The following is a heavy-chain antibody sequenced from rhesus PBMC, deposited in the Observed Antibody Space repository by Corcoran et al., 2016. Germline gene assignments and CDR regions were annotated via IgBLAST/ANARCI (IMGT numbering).Heavy chain of an antibody. CDR2: IVDNSATT. J-gene: IGHJ6*01. Sequence: QVKLQQWGEGLVKPSETLSLTCAVYGGSISGYYYWSWIRQAPGKGLEWIGNIVDNSATTHSPPPHKNQVPIKKNTAKNQFSLKLRSGTAADTAVYYCARRDTATVTRYYSGLDSWGQGVVVTVPS. D-gene: IGHD5-12*01. CDR3: ARRDTATVTRYYSGLDS. V-gene: IGHV4-73*01. CDR1: GGSISGYYY.